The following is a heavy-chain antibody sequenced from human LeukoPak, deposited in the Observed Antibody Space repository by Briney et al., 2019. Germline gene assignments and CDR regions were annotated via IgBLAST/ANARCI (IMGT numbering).Heavy chain of an antibody. CDR1: GFSLSSYA. D-gene: IGHD6-13*01. V-gene: IGHV3-20*04. J-gene: IGHJ6*03. CDR3: ARGGPRQQLVYYYYYYMDV. Sequence: GGSLRLSCTVSGFSLSSYALSWVRRAPGKGLEWVSGINWNGGSTGYADSVKGRFTISRDNAKNSLYLQMNSLRAEDTALYYCARGGPRQQLVYYYYYYMDVWGKGTTVTVSS. CDR2: INWNGGST.